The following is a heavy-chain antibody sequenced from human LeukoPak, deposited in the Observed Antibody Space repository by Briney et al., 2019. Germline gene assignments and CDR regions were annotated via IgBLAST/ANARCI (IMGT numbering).Heavy chain of an antibody. Sequence: SVKVSCKASGYTFAGYYMHWVRQAPGQGLEWMGRIIPALNITSYAQKFQGRVTITADTSTSTAYMELSSLRSEETAVYYCARDQGLTAPPPYGLDVWGQGTTVTVSS. D-gene: IGHD5-18*01. V-gene: IGHV1-69*04. CDR3: ARDQGLTAPPPYGLDV. CDR2: IIPALNIT. J-gene: IGHJ6*02. CDR1: GYTFAGYY.